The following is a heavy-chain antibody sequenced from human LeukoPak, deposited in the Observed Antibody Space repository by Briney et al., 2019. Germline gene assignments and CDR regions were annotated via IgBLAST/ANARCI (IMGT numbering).Heavy chain of an antibody. CDR2: INPNSGGT. J-gene: IGHJ4*02. CDR1: GYTFTGYY. D-gene: IGHD6-19*01. Sequence: GASVKVSCKASGYTFTGYYMHWVRQAPGQGLEWMGWINPNSGGTNYAQKFQGRVTMTRDTSISTAYMELSRLRSDDTAVYYCARHPPAAGIAVADGDYWGQGTLVTVSS. CDR3: ARHPPAAGIAVADGDY. V-gene: IGHV1-2*02.